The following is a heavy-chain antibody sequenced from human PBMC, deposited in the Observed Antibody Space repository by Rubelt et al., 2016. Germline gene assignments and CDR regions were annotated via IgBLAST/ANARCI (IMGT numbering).Heavy chain of an antibody. V-gene: IGHV4-34*01. CDR2: INHSGST. CDR3: AREFVSSSGSIDAFDI. Sequence: QVQLQQWGAGLLKPSETLSLTCAVYGGSFSGYYWSWIRQPPGKGLEWIGEINHSGSTNYNPSLKSRVTISVDTSKNQFSLKLSSVTAADTAVYYCAREFVSSSGSIDAFDIWGQGTMVTVSS. J-gene: IGHJ3*02. CDR1: GGSFSGYY. D-gene: IGHD3-22*01.